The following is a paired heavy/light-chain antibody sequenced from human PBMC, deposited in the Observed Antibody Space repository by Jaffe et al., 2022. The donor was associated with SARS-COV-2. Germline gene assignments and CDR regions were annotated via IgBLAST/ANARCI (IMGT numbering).Heavy chain of an antibody. CDR1: GFTFREAW. D-gene: IGHD1-26*01. CDR2: AFSKTDGAAV. CDR3: TAVYALSYAWSVYYYEY. Sequence: EVQLVESGGGLAKPGGSLRLSCVASGFTFREAWMSWVRQAPGKGLEWVGRAFSKTDGAAVHYGPSVQGRFTISRDDSRDTLYLQMDRLRPGDTGVYYCTAVYALSYAWSVYYYEYWGPGTPVAVSS. V-gene: IGHV3-15*01. J-gene: IGHJ4*02.
Light chain of an antibody. CDR3: MQSLQVPLT. V-gene: IGKV2D-29*02. CDR1: QSLLHRDGKTL. J-gene: IGKJ4*01. CDR2: EAS. Sequence: DIVMTQSPLSLSVTPGQPASISCKSSQSLLHRDGKTLLFWYLQRPGHSPRLLIYEASKRFSGVPDRFSGSGTGTDFTLKISRVEAEDFGIYYCMQSLQVPLTFGGGTTVDI.